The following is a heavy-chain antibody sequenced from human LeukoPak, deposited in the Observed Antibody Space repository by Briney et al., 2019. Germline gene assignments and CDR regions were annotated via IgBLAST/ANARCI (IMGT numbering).Heavy chain of an antibody. D-gene: IGHD6-6*01. CDR1: GGSISSSSYY. Sequence: ETLSLTCTVSGGSISSSSYYWGWIRQPPGKGLEWIGSIYYSGSTYYNPSLKSRVTISVDTSKNQFSLKLSSVTAADTAVYYCASWAYSSLKFVPWGQGTLVTVSS. CDR3: ASWAYSSLKFVP. CDR2: IYYSGST. V-gene: IGHV4-39*01. J-gene: IGHJ5*02.